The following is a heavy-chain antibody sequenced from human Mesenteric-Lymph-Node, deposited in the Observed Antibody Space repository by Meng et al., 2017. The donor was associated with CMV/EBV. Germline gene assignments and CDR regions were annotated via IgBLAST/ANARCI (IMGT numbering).Heavy chain of an antibody. CDR3: ARGQGSIDF. CDR2: IYGGGST. Sequence: SLRLSFAVSWFPVSTNYMSWVRQAPGKGLECVSVIYGGGSTYYADSVEGRFTISRDNSKNTLYLQMTSLRVGDTAVYYCARGQGSIDFWGQGTLVTVSS. V-gene: IGHV3-53*01. J-gene: IGHJ4*02. CDR1: WFPVSTNY.